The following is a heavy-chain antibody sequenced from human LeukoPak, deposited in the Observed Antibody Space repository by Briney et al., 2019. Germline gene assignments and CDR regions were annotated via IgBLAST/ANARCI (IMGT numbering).Heavy chain of an antibody. Sequence: GASVTVSCKASGYTFTGYYVHWVRQAPGQGLEWMGWINPISGGTNYAQNFQGRVTLTRDTSINTAYMEVGRLISDDTAVYYCARGSSSGWYYFDHWGQGTLVTVSS. V-gene: IGHV1-2*02. CDR1: GYTFTGYY. CDR2: INPISGGT. J-gene: IGHJ4*02. CDR3: ARGSSSGWYYFDH. D-gene: IGHD6-19*01.